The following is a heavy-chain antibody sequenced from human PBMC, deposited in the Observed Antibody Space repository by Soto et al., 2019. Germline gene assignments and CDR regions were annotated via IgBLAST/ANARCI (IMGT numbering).Heavy chain of an antibody. CDR1: GYSFSNYW. CDR3: ARPNGGDSPQGYYYGLDV. Sequence: PGESLKISCKGSGYSFSNYWIAWVRQMPGKGLEWMGIICPGDSDTKYSPSFQGQVTISVDKSINTAYLQWSSLKASDTAIYYCARPNGGDSPQGYYYGLDVWGQGTTVTVSS. CDR2: ICPGDSDT. V-gene: IGHV5-51*01. J-gene: IGHJ6*02. D-gene: IGHD7-27*01.